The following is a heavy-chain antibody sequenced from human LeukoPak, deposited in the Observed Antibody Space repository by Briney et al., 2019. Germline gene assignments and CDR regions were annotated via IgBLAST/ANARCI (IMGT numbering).Heavy chain of an antibody. CDR3: ARGYGVVPALAFDI. D-gene: IGHD2-2*01. J-gene: IGHJ3*02. Sequence: SETLSLTCTVSGGSISSYYWSWIRQPPGKGLEWIGYIYYSGSTNYNPSLKSRVTISVDTSKNQFSLKPSSVTTADTAVYYCARGYGVVPALAFDIWGQGTMVTVSS. CDR2: IYYSGST. V-gene: IGHV4-59*01. CDR1: GGSISSYY.